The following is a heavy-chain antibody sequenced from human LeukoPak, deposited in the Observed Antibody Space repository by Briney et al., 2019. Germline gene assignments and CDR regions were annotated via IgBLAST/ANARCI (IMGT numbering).Heavy chain of an antibody. V-gene: IGHV4-39*01. CDR2: NSGST. D-gene: IGHD3-9*01. CDR1: GGSVSSSIYY. CDR3: ASRNDILTGYVFDF. Sequence: PSETLSLTCTVSGGSVSSSIYYWGWIRQPPGKGLEWIGSNSGSTSYNPSLKSRVTISVDTSKNQFSLKLTSVTAADTAVYYCASRNDILTGYVFDFWGQGTLVTVSS. J-gene: IGHJ4*02.